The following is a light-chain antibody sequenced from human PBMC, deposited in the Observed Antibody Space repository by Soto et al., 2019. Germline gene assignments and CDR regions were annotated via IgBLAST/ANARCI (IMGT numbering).Light chain of an antibody. CDR3: QSYDVSLTAYV. Sequence: QSVLTQPPSVSVAPGQRVTFSCTGSSSNIGAGYDVHWYQQFPGTAPKLLISGNINRPSGIPDRFSGSKSGTSASLAITGLQTEDEADYYCQSYDVSLTAYVFGTGTKLTV. CDR1: SSNIGAGYD. J-gene: IGLJ1*01. V-gene: IGLV1-40*01. CDR2: GNI.